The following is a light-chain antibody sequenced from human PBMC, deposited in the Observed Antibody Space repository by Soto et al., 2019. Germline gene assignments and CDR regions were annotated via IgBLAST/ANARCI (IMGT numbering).Light chain of an antibody. V-gene: IGLV2-14*01. CDR3: ASCTITNSLSYV. CDR2: EVT. CDR1: SGDIDYNF. J-gene: IGLJ1*01. Sequence: QSGLTQPASVSGSPGQSVTISCTGTSGDIDYNFVSWYQHHPDKAPKLIISEVTRRPSGISDRFSGSKSGDTASLTISRLQTEDEAIYYCASCTITNSLSYVFGTGTKLTVL.